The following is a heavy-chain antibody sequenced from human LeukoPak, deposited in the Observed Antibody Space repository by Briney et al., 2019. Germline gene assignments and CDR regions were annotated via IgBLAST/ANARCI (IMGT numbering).Heavy chain of an antibody. CDR3: ARATLYPPTPVAFDS. CDR2: IIPIFGTA. Sequence: SVKVSCKASGGTFSSYAISWGRQAPGQGVEWMGGIIPIFGTANYAQKFQGRGTITADESTGTAYMELTSLRSEDTAVYYCARATLYPPTPVAFDSWGQGTLVTVSS. J-gene: IGHJ4*02. V-gene: IGHV1-69*01. CDR1: GGTFSSYA. D-gene: IGHD2-15*01.